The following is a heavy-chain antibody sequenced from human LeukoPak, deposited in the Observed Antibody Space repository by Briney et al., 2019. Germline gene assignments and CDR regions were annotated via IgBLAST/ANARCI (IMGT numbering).Heavy chain of an antibody. CDR1: GFTFSSYA. CDR2: ISGSGAST. J-gene: IGHJ4*02. V-gene: IGHV3-23*01. CDR3: AKDPFGGWDY. D-gene: IGHD3-16*01. Sequence: GGSLRLSCAASGFTFSSYAMSWVRQAPGKGLEWASDISGSGASTYYANSVKGRFTISRDNSKNTLYLQMNSLRAEDTAVYYCAKDPFGGWDYRGQGTLIIVSA.